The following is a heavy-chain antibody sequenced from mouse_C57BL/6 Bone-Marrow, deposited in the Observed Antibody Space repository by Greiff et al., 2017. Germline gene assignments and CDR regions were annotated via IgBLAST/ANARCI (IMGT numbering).Heavy chain of an antibody. J-gene: IGHJ2*01. V-gene: IGHV5-6*01. CDR1: GFTFSSYG. CDR3: ASTDYFDY. Sequence: EVHLVESGGDLVKPGGSLKLSCAASGFTFSSYGMSWVRQTPDKRLEWVATISSGGSYTYYPDSVKGRFTISRDNAKNTLYLQMSSLKSEDTAMYYCASTDYFDYWGQGTTLTVSS. CDR2: ISSGGSYT.